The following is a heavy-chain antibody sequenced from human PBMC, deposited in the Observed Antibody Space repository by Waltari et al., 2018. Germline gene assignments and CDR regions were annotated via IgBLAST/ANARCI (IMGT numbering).Heavy chain of an antibody. CDR1: GGTFSRHT. D-gene: IGHD6-6*01. CDR3: ARVGLGGSSIHFDY. V-gene: IGHV1-69*02. Sequence: QVQLVQSGAEVKKPGSSVKVSCTASGGTFSRHTNTWVRTPPGQGLEWRGRIIPILGIANYAQKFQGRVTITADKSTSTAYMELSSLRSEDTAVYYCARVGLGGSSIHFDYWGQGTLVTVSS. CDR2: IIPILGIA. J-gene: IGHJ4*02.